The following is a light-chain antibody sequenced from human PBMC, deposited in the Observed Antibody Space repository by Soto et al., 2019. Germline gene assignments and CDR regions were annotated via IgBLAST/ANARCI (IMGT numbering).Light chain of an antibody. CDR1: QDISRW. J-gene: IGKJ1*01. CDR3: QQYYSFPQT. V-gene: IGKV1-8*01. Sequence: IQMTQSPPTLPASAGDRVTITCRASQDISRWLAWYQQKPGKAPELLIYAASTLQSGVPSRFSGSGSGTDFTLTISCLQSEDFATYYCQQYYSFPQTFGQGTKVDIK. CDR2: AAS.